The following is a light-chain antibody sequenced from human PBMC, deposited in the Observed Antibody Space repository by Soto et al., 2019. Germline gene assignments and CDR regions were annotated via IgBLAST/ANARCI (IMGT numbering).Light chain of an antibody. CDR1: SSDVGSYNG. CDR2: EVS. CDR3: CSYTLSSTYV. Sequence: QSVLTQPPSVSGSPGQSVTISCTGTSSDVGSYNGVSWYQQPPGTAPKLIIYEVSNRPSGVPDRFSGSKSGNTASLTISGLQAEDEADYYCCSYTLSSTYVFGTGTKVPS. V-gene: IGLV2-18*02. J-gene: IGLJ1*01.